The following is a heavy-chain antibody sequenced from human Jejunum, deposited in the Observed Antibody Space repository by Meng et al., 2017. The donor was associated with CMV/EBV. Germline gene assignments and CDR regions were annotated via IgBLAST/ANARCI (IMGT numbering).Heavy chain of an antibody. CDR3: ASSMQFDMDAFDM. V-gene: IGHV3-74*01. CDR1: RFGFGTKW. Sequence: SRFGFGTKWMHWVRQAPGQGLVWVARIYSDGGTTSYADSVKGRFTISRDNAKNTLYLEMNSLRVGDTAVYYCASSMQFDMDAFDMWGQGTMVTVSS. D-gene: IGHD2-15*01. J-gene: IGHJ3*02. CDR2: IYSDGGTT.